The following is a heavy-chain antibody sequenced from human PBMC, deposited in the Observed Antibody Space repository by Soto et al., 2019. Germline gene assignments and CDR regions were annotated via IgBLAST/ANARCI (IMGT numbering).Heavy chain of an antibody. CDR1: GGTFSSYA. Sequence: GASVKVSCKASGGTFSSYAISWVRQAPGHGLEWMGGIIPIFGTANYAQKFQGRVTITADESTSTAYMELSSLRSEDTAVYYCAREDDFWSGIRGGTYYYYGMDVWGQGTTVTAP. V-gene: IGHV1-69*13. CDR3: AREDDFWSGIRGGTYYYYGMDV. CDR2: IIPIFGTA. J-gene: IGHJ6*02. D-gene: IGHD3-3*01.